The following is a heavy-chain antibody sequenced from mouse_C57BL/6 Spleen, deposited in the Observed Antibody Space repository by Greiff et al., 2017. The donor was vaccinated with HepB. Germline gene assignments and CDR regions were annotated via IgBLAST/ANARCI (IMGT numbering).Heavy chain of an antibody. J-gene: IGHJ2*01. V-gene: IGHV1-52*01. CDR1: GYTFTSYW. CDR2: IDPSDSET. CDR3: ARYYYGSSYVGLPAFDY. D-gene: IGHD1-1*01. Sequence: VQLQQPGAELVRPGSSVKLSCKASGYTFTSYWMPWVKQRPIQGLEWIGNIDPSDSETHYNQKFKDKATLTVDKSSSTAYLQLSSLTSEDSAVYDWARYYYGSSYVGLPAFDYWGQGTTLTVSS.